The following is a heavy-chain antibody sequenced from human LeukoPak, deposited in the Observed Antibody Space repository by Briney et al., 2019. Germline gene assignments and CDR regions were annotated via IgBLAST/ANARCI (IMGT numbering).Heavy chain of an antibody. CDR2: INPSGGST. J-gene: IGHJ5*02. D-gene: IGHD2-2*01. CDR1: GYTFTSYY. Sequence: ASVKVSCKASGYTFTSYYMHWVRQAPGQGLEWMGIINPSGGSTSYAQKFQGRVTMTRDTSTSTVYMELSSLRSEDTAVYYCARRDKYCSSTSCYAIGFGPWGQGTLVTVSS. V-gene: IGHV1-46*01. CDR3: ARRDKYCSSTSCYAIGFGP.